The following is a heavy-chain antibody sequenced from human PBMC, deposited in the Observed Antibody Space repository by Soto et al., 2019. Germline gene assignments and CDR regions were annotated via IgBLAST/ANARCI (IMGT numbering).Heavy chain of an antibody. CDR3: ARVGSGWYSPFDY. D-gene: IGHD6-19*01. J-gene: IGHJ4*02. CDR1: GYTFTSYY. CDR2: INPSGGST. Sequence: GASVKVSCKASGYTFTSYYMHWVRQAPGQGLEWMGIINPSGGSTSFPQKFQGRVTMTRDTSTSTVYMELSSLRSEDMAVYYCARVGSGWYSPFDYWGQGTLVTVSS. V-gene: IGHV1-46*01.